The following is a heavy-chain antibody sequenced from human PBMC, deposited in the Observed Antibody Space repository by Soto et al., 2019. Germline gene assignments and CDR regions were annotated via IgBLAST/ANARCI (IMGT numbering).Heavy chain of an antibody. J-gene: IGHJ5*01. CDR1: GFTLSNTG. V-gene: IGHV3-30*18. Sequence: QVQLVESGGGVVQPGTSLRLSCVVSGFTLSNTGLHWVRQAPGKGLEWVAMISHDGFAQYYVDSVKGRFTISRDNFKNTVYLQMHSLRPEDTSLYYCAKDWGSSGWFNWFDSWGQGTLVTVSS. D-gene: IGHD6-19*01. CDR3: AKDWGSSGWFNWFDS. CDR2: ISHDGFAQ.